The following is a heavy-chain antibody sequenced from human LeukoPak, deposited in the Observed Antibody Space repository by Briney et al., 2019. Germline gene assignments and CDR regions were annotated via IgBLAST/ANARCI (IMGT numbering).Heavy chain of an antibody. CDR1: GGSFSDYY. D-gene: IGHD1-14*01. J-gene: IGHJ4*02. V-gene: IGHV4-59*01. CDR3: ARVFTTSPPSLDS. Sequence: SETLSLTCAIYGGSFSDYYWSWIRQPPGKGLEWIGYIYHSGDPSYNPSLKTRVTISVDTSKKQLSLKLNSVTTADTAVYYCARVFTTSPPSLDSWGQGALVTVSS. CDR2: IYHSGDP.